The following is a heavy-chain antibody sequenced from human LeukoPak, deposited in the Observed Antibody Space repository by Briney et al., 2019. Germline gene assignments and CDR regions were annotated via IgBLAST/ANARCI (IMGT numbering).Heavy chain of an antibody. Sequence: ASVTVSCKASGGTFSRFTISWVRQAPGQGFEWMGGITPIFGTANFAQKFQGRVSITADESTSTAFMELSSLRSEDTAVYYCAREWGLESSGYYYAYWGQGTLVTVSS. CDR2: ITPIFGTA. CDR3: AREWGLESSGYYYAY. D-gene: IGHD3-22*01. V-gene: IGHV1-69*13. J-gene: IGHJ4*02. CDR1: GGTFSRFT.